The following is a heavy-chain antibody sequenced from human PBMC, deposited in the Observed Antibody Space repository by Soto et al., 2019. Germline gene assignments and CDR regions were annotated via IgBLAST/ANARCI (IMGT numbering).Heavy chain of an antibody. CDR1: GGTFSSYA. Sequence: QVQLVQSGAEVKKPGSSVKVSYKASGGTFSSYAISWVRQAPGHGLEWMGGIIPIFGTANYAQKFQGRVTITADESTSTAYMELSSLRSEDTAVYYCASSEHITMIVVAAEYYYYGMDVWGQGTTVTVSS. V-gene: IGHV1-69*01. CDR3: ASSEHITMIVVAAEYYYYGMDV. CDR2: IIPIFGTA. D-gene: IGHD3-22*01. J-gene: IGHJ6*02.